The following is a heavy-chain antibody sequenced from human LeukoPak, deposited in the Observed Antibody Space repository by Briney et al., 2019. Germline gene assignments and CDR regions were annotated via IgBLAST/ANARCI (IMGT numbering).Heavy chain of an antibody. CDR2: FDPEDGET. Sequence: ASVNVSCKVSGYTLTELSMHWVRQAPGKGLEWMGGFDPEDGETIYAQKFQGRVTMTEDTSTNTAYMELSSLRSEDTAVYYCEAHYYDSSGYSDYWGQGTLVTVSS. D-gene: IGHD3-22*01. CDR1: GYTLTELS. J-gene: IGHJ4*02. V-gene: IGHV1-24*01. CDR3: EAHYYDSSGYSDY.